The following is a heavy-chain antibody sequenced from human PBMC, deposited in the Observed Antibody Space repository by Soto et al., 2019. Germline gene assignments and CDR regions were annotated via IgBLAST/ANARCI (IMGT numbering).Heavy chain of an antibody. J-gene: IGHJ4*02. Sequence: ASLKASCKASGYTFTSYAMHWVRQAPGQRLEWMGWINAGNGNTKYSQKFQGRVTITRDTSASTAYMELSSLRSEDTAVYYCASRYYDFWSGYPTPLDYWGQGTLVTVSS. V-gene: IGHV1-3*01. CDR3: ASRYYDFWSGYPTPLDY. CDR1: GYTFTSYA. CDR2: INAGNGNT. D-gene: IGHD3-3*01.